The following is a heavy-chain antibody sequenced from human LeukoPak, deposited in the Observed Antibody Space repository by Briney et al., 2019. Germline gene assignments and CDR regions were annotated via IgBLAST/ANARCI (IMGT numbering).Heavy chain of an antibody. Sequence: SETLSLTCTVSGGSISSYYWSWIRQPAGKGLEWIGRIYTSGSTNYNPSLKSRVTMSVDTSKNQFSLKLSSVTAADTAVYYCARDRWKYQLLHYYYMDVWGKGTTVTVSS. CDR1: GGSISSYY. V-gene: IGHV4-4*07. CDR3: ARDRWKYQLLHYYYMDV. J-gene: IGHJ6*03. CDR2: IYTSGST. D-gene: IGHD2-2*01.